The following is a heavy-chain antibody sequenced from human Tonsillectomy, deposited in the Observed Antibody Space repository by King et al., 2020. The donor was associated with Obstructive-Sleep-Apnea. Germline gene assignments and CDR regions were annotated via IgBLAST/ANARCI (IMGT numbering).Heavy chain of an antibody. J-gene: IGHJ6*02. CDR1: GFTFSYYG. CDR3: AREVWVFCGGDCYSQGWYYYGMDV. CDR2: IRSSSSYI. V-gene: IGHV3-21*01. D-gene: IGHD2-21*02. Sequence: VQLVESGGGLVKPGGSLRLYCASSGFTFSYYGMNWVRQAPVKGLEWVSSIRSSSSYIYYADSVKGRFTIARDKAKKELDLQMNSLRAEDTAGYYCAREVWVFCGGDCYSQGWYYYGMDVWGQGTTVTVSS.